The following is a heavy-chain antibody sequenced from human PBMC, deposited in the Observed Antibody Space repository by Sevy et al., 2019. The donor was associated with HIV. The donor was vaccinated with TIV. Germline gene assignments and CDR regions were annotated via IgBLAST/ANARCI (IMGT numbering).Heavy chain of an antibody. CDR1: GFTFSTYA. CDR2: ISGSGGDT. V-gene: IGHV3-23*01. Sequence: GGSLRLSCAASGFTFSTYAMSWVRQAPGKGLEWVSVISGSGGDTYYADSVKGRFTISRDNSKNTLYLQMNSLRAEDKGVYYCAKDAYYYDSSGYSMSQWYYGMDVWGQGTTVTVSS. D-gene: IGHD3-22*01. CDR3: AKDAYYYDSSGYSMSQWYYGMDV. J-gene: IGHJ6*02.